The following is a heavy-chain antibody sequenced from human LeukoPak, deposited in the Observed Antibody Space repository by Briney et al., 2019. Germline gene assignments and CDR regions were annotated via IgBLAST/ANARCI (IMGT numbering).Heavy chain of an antibody. D-gene: IGHD7-27*01. CDR1: GASITNEDFF. CDR3: VAEVEAADSPLGHLNFDS. Sequence: SETLSLTCAVTGASITNEDFFWGWIRQPPGKGLEWVGTISSSGTTCYSPSLRSRLTISVDTSKNHFSLKLTSVTAADTAVYYCVAEVEAADSPLGHLNFDSWGQGILASVSS. CDR2: ISSSGTT. J-gene: IGHJ4*02. V-gene: IGHV4-39*02.